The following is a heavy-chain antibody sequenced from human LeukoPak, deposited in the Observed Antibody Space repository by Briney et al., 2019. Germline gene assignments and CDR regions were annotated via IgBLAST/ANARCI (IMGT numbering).Heavy chain of an antibody. D-gene: IGHD2-15*01. CDR3: VRDEDWAFDY. CDR2: IGSSNLNI. V-gene: IGHV3-48*01. Sequence: GGSLRLSCAASGFTFSSYSVNWVRQASGKGLEWVSYIGSSNLNIHYADSVKGRFTISRDDAKNSLYLQMNSLRAEDTAVYYCVRDEDWAFDYWGQGTLVTVSS. J-gene: IGHJ4*02. CDR1: GFTFSSYS.